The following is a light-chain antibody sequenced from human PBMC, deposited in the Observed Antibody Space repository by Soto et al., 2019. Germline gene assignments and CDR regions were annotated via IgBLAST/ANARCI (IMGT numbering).Light chain of an antibody. CDR2: DVT. J-gene: IGLJ1*01. CDR1: STDVGGHNS. CDR3: SSYTSSSTLV. V-gene: IGLV2-14*01. Sequence: QSALTQPASVSGSPGQSITISCTGTSTDVGGHNSVAWYQHNPGKAPKLMIYDVTNRPSGVSSRFSGFKSGNTASLSISGLQAEAEAAYYCSSYTSSSTLVFGTGTKVTVL.